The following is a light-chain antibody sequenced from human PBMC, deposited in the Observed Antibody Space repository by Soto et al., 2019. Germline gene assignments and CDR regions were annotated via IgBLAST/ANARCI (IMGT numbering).Light chain of an antibody. CDR2: AAS. CDR1: QNIRNY. Sequence: IQMTQSPSSLSASVGDRVTITWRTTQNIRNYLNWYQQKPGKAPKLLIYAASGLQSGVPSRFSASGSGTDFTLTISYLQPEDFAAYYCQQTYSVPATFGQGTKVDI. J-gene: IGKJ1*01. V-gene: IGKV1-39*01. CDR3: QQTYSVPAT.